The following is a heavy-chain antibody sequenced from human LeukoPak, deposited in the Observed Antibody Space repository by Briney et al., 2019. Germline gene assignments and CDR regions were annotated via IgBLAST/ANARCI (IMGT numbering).Heavy chain of an antibody. CDR3: AKVPGSTLMIARRDFDY. J-gene: IGHJ4*02. CDR2: ISGSGGST. V-gene: IGHV3-23*01. Sequence: GGSLRLSCAASGFTFSSYAMSWVRQAPGKGLEWVSAISGSGGSTYYADSVKGRFTISRDNSKNTLYLQMNSLRAEDTAVYYCAKVPGSTLMIARRDFDYGGQGTLVTVSS. D-gene: IGHD3-22*01. CDR1: GFTFSSYA.